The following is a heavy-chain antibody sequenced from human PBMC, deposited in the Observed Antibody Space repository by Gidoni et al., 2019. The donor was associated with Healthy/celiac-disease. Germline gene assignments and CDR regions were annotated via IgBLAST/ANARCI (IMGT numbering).Heavy chain of an antibody. J-gene: IGHJ4*02. CDR2: FDPEDGET. V-gene: IGHV1-24*01. CDR3: ATESDSSGYYYAYYFDY. Sequence: QVQLVQSGAEVKKPGASVKVSCKVSGYTLPELSMPWVRQAPGKGLEWMGGFDPEDGETIYAQKFQGRVTMTEDTSTDTAYMELSSLRSEYTAVYYCATESDSSGYYYAYYFDYWGQGTLVTVSS. D-gene: IGHD3-22*01. CDR1: GYTLPELS.